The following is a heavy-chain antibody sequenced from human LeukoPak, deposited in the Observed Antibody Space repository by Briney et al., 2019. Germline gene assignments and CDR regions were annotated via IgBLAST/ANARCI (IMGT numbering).Heavy chain of an antibody. Sequence: SETLSLTCTVSGVSISSSNSYWGWIRQPPGKGLEWIGSIYYSGNTYYNASLKSQVSISIDTSKNQFSLRLTSVTAADTAVYYCARQTGSGLFILPGGRGTLVTVSS. CDR1: GVSISSSNSY. J-gene: IGHJ4*02. V-gene: IGHV4-39*01. CDR3: ARQTGSGLFILP. CDR2: IYYSGNT. D-gene: IGHD3/OR15-3a*01.